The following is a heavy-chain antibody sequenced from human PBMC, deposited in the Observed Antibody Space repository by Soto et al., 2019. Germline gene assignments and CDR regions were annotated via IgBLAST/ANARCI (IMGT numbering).Heavy chain of an antibody. J-gene: IGHJ6*02. Sequence: SETLPLPCAGYGGSFSGYSWSGFRPPPGKGLEWIGEINHSGSTNYNPSLKSRVTISVDTSKNQFSLKLSSVTAADTAVYYCARVSGYSSSWEDYYYGMDVWGQGTTVT. V-gene: IGHV4-34*01. CDR3: ARVSGYSSSWEDYYYGMDV. CDR1: GGSFSGYS. CDR2: INHSGST. D-gene: IGHD6-13*01.